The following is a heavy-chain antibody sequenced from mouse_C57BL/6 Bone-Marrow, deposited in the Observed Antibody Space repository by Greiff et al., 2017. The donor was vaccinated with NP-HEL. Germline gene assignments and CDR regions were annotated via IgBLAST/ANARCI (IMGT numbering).Heavy chain of an antibody. CDR2: INPYNGDT. J-gene: IGHJ2*01. V-gene: IGHV1-20*01. CDR1: GYSFTGYF. Sequence: EVQLQESGPELVKPGDSVKISCKASGYSFTGYFMNWVMQSHGKSLEWIGRINPYNGDTFYNQKFKGKATLTVDKSSSTAHMELRSLTSEDSAVYYCARYYYGSGGDYWGQGTTLTVSS. D-gene: IGHD1-1*01. CDR3: ARYYYGSGGDY.